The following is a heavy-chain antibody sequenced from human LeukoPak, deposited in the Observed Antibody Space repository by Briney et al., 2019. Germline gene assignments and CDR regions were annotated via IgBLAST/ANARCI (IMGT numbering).Heavy chain of an antibody. J-gene: IGHJ4*02. Sequence: PGGSLRLSCAASGFTFSTYWMHWVRQAPGKGLVWVSRINPDGTTTSYADSVKGRFTISRDNAKDTVYLQMNSLRAEDTAVYYCARVSGSYDYWGQGTLVTVSS. CDR2: INPDGTTT. V-gene: IGHV3-74*01. CDR1: GFTFSTYW. CDR3: ARVSGSYDY. D-gene: IGHD1-26*01.